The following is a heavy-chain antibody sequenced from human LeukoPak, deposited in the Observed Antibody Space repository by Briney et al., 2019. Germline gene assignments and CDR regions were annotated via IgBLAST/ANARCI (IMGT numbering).Heavy chain of an antibody. Sequence: PGGSLRLSCAASGFIFSNFWMHGGRQAPGEGLVWVSRISPDGSETTYADSVKGRFTISRDNAKNTLYLQLSSLGAEDTAVYYCARDMWGSFDYWGQGALGTVS. CDR3: ARDMWGSFDY. V-gene: IGHV3-74*01. CDR1: GFIFSNFW. CDR2: ISPDGSET. D-gene: IGHD7-27*01. J-gene: IGHJ4*02.